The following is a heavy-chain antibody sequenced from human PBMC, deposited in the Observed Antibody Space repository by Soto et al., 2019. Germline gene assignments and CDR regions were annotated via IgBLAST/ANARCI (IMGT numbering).Heavy chain of an antibody. D-gene: IGHD3-10*01. Sequence: QMQLQESGPGVVKPSETLSLTCTVSGASISTYYWTWIRQAPGKGLEWIGYLYYSGNTNYNPSLKSRVTMSVDTSKNHFYLTLTSVTAADTAVYFCARGGSEGGLDVWGQGTTVAVSS. CDR3: ARGGSEGGLDV. CDR2: LYYSGNT. CDR1: GASISTYY. V-gene: IGHV4-59*01. J-gene: IGHJ6*02.